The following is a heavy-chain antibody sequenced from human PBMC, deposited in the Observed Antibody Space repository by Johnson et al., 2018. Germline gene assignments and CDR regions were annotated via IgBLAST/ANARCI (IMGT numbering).Heavy chain of an antibody. CDR3: ARALVVPAAILYYYYGMDV. V-gene: IGHV3-23*04. CDR2: ISGSGGST. J-gene: IGHJ6*02. CDR1: GFTFSSDG. D-gene: IGHD2-2*01. Sequence: EVQLVESGGGLVQPGGSLRLSCAASGFTFSSDGMSWVRQAPGKGLEWVSAISGSGGSTYYADSVKGRFTISRDNSKNRLYLQMNSLRAEDTAVYYCARALVVPAAILYYYYGMDVWGQGTTVTVSS.